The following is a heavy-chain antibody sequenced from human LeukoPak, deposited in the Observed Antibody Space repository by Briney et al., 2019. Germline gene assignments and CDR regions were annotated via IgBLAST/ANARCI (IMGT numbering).Heavy chain of an antibody. CDR2: IRMSSTYK. D-gene: IGHD3-22*01. Sequence: GGSLRLSCAASGFTFSTYNMNWVRQAPGRGLEWVSSIRMSSTYKFYTDSVKGRFTISRDNSKNTLSRQMNSLRAEDTAVYYCARAQSADGNGCYLLELWGQETVDTVS. CDR3: ARAQSADGNGCYLLEL. V-gene: IGHV3-21*01. J-gene: IGHJ4*02. CDR1: GFTFSTYN.